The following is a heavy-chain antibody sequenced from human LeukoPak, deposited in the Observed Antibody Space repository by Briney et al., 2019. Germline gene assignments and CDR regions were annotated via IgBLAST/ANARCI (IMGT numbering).Heavy chain of an antibody. J-gene: IGHJ4*02. CDR2: INHSGST. CDR3: ARQGGSYYRYFDY. D-gene: IGHD1-26*01. CDR1: GGSFSGYY. Sequence: ASETLSLTCAVYGGSFSGYYWSWIRQPPGKGLEWIGEINHSGSTDYNPSLKSRVTISVDTSKNQFSLKLSSVTAADTAVYYCARQGGSYYRYFDYWGQGTLVTVSS. V-gene: IGHV4-34*01.